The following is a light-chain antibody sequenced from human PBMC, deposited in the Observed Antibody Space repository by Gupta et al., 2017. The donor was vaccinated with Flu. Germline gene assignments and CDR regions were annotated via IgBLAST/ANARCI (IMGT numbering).Light chain of an antibody. CDR1: QSVRNN. Sequence: ETVMTQSPATLSVSPGESATLSCRASQSVRNNYLGWYQQKPGQAPRLLIYGVSTRATGVPARFSGSGSGTEFTLTISSLQSEDFAVYFCQQDSSWPITFGRGTKVEIK. V-gene: IGKV3-15*01. CDR2: GVS. J-gene: IGKJ4*01. CDR3: QQDSSWPIT.